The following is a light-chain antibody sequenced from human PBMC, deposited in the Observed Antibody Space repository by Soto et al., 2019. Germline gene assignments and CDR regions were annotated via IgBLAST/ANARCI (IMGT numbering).Light chain of an antibody. V-gene: IGKV1-5*01. CDR3: QQYDSSSPT. CDR1: QNISVW. Sequence: DIQMTQSPSTLSVSVGDGVTITCRASQNISVWLAWYQQRPGKAPKFLIYDASSLETGVPSRFSGSGSGTEFTLTIRSLQPDDFATYYCQQYDSSSPTFGQGTKLEIK. J-gene: IGKJ2*01. CDR2: DAS.